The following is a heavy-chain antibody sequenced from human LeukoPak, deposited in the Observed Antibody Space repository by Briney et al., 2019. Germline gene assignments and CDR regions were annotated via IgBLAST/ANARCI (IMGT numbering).Heavy chain of an antibody. CDR1: GFTFSSYG. CDR3: ARDQLQYYYGMDV. D-gene: IGHD1-1*01. J-gene: IGHJ6*04. V-gene: IGHV3-48*03. CDR2: ISSSGSTI. Sequence: GGSLRLSCAASGFTFSSYGMNWVRQAPGKGLEWVSYISSSGSTIYYADSVKGRFTISRDNAKNSLYLQMNSLRAEDTAVYYCARDQLQYYYGMDVWGEGTTVTVSS.